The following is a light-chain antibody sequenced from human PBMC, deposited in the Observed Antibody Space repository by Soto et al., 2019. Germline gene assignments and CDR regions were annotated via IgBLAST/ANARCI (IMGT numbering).Light chain of an antibody. CDR1: QSVSSSY. Sequence: GERATLSCRASQSVSSSYLAWYPQKPGQAPRLLILGASSRATGIPDRFSGSGSGTDFTLTISRLEPEDFAVNYCQQSVSSPPITLGQGPRLEIK. CDR3: QQSVSSPPIT. CDR2: GAS. J-gene: IGKJ5*01. V-gene: IGKV3-20*01.